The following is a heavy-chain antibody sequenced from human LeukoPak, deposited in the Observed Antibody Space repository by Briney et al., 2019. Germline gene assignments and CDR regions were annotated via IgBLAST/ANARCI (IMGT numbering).Heavy chain of an antibody. V-gene: IGHV1-69*01. D-gene: IGHD3-3*01. CDR3: ARVGLHAMEYYFDY. J-gene: IGHJ4*02. CDR2: IIPIFGTA. CDR1: GGTFSSYA. Sequence: ASVKVSCKASGGTFSSYAISWVRQAPGQGLEWMGGIIPIFGTANYAQKFQGRVTITAEESTSAAYMALSSLRSEDTAVYYCARVGLHAMEYYFDYWGQGTLVTVSS.